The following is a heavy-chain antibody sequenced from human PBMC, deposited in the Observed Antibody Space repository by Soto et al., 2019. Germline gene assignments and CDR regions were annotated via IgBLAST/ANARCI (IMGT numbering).Heavy chain of an antibody. V-gene: IGHV4-39*01. CDR2: IYYSGST. D-gene: IGHD2-21*02. CDR3: ARHPSDFWFAP. CDR1: GGSITSSSYF. Sequence: QLQLQESGPGLVKPSETLSLTCSVSGGSITSSSYFWGWIRQPPGKGLEWIGSIYYSGSTYYNPSLMSRVTVSVAASKNQFSLKLSSVPAADTAVYYCARHPSDFWFAPWGQGTLVTVSS. J-gene: IGHJ5*02.